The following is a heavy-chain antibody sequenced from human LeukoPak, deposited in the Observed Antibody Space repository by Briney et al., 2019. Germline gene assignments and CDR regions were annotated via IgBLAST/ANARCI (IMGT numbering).Heavy chain of an antibody. J-gene: IGHJ4*02. CDR1: GFTFSTYR. CDR2: ISSGSNTI. CDR3: ARGAYDYNALFDH. D-gene: IGHD3-10*01. V-gene: IGHV3-48*01. Sequence: PGRSLRLSCAASGFTFSTYRMNWIRQAPGKGLEWVSYISSGSNTIYYADSVKGRFTISRDNAKNSLYLQMNSLRAEDTAVYYCARGAYDYNALFDHWGQGTLVTVSS.